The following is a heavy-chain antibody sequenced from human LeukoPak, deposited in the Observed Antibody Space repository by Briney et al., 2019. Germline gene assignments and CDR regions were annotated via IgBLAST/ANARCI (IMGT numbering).Heavy chain of an antibody. J-gene: IGHJ4*02. CDR3: ASYILTGYPYFDY. D-gene: IGHD3-9*01. CDR1: GFTFGSYS. Sequence: GGSLRLSCAASGFTFGSYSMNWVRQAPGKGLEWVSSISSSSSYIYYADSVKGRFTISRDNAKNSLYLQMNSLRAEDTAVYYCASYILTGYPYFDYWGQGTLVTVSS. V-gene: IGHV3-21*01. CDR2: ISSSSSYI.